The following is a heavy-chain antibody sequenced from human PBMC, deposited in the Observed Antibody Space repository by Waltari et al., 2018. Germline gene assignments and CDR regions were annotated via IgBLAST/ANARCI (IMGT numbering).Heavy chain of an antibody. CDR3: ARGVKYYGSGTYYYYYMDV. Sequence: QVQLQQWGAGLLKPSETLSLTCAVYGGSFSGYYWSWIRQPPGKGLEWIGEINHSGSTNYNPSLKSRVTISVDTSKNQCSLKLSSVTAADTAVYYCARGVKYYGSGTYYYYYMDVWGKGTTVTVSS. D-gene: IGHD3-10*01. V-gene: IGHV4-34*01. CDR1: GGSFSGYY. CDR2: INHSGST. J-gene: IGHJ6*03.